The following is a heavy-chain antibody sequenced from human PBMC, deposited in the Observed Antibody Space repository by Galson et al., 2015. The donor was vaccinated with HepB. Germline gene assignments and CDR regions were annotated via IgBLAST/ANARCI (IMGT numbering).Heavy chain of an antibody. V-gene: IGHV1-18*04. CDR1: GYTFTSYG. Sequence: SVKVSCKASGYTFTSYGISWVRQAPGQGLEWMGWISAYNGNTNYAQKLQGRVTMTTDTSTSTAYMELRSLRSDDTAVYYCARDSFPEIVQITGTEYWGQGTLVTVSS. CDR3: ARDSFPEIVQITGTEY. D-gene: IGHD1-20*01. CDR2: ISAYNGNT. J-gene: IGHJ4*02.